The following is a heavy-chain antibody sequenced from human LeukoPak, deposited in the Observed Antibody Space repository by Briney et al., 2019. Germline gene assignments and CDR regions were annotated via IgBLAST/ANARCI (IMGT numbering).Heavy chain of an antibody. CDR1: GASISSSIYY. CDR3: ARHERPYSSGHDKTGFDY. V-gene: IGHV4-39*01. CDR2: IFYSGST. D-gene: IGHD6-19*01. J-gene: IGHJ4*02. Sequence: PSETLSLTCTVSGASISSSIYYWGWIRQPPGKGLEWIGSIFYSGSTYYNPSLKSRVTISVDTSKNQFSLKLSSETAADTAIYYCARHERPYSSGHDKTGFDYWGQGTLVTVSS.